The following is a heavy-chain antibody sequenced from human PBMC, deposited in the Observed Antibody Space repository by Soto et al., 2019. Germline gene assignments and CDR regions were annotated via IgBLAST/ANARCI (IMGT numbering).Heavy chain of an antibody. D-gene: IGHD3-16*01. J-gene: IGHJ4*02. V-gene: IGHV4-4*02. CDR1: GGSISSSNW. CDR3: ANLTAAMVTFGGGTSLYDY. Sequence: QVQLQESGPGLVKPSGTLSLTCAVSGGSISSSNWWSWVRQPPGNGLEWIGEIYHSGSTNYNPSRRGVVIIAVDESKSQFSLMVSSVGATATAVYFCANLTAAMVTFGGGTSLYDYWGQGTLVTVSS. CDR2: IYHSGST.